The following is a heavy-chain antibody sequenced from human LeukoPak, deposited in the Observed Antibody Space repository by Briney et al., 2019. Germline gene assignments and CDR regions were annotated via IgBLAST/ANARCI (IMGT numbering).Heavy chain of an antibody. J-gene: IGHJ4*02. CDR1: GFTFSDYY. CDR3: ARVGGTKDIVVVVEYYFDY. V-gene: IGHV3-11*01. Sequence: KPGGSLRLSCAASGFTFSDYYMSWIRQAPGKGLEWVSYISSSGSTIYYADSVKGRFTISRDNAKNSLYLQMNSLRAEDTAVYYCARVGGTKDIVVVVEYYFDYWGQGTLVTVPS. D-gene: IGHD2-15*01. CDR2: ISSSGSTI.